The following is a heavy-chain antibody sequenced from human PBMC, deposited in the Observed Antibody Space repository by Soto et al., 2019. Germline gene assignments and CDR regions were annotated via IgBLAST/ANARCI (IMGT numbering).Heavy chain of an antibody. V-gene: IGHV3-23*01. J-gene: IGHJ4*02. Sequence: GVSLRLSWLASGLTFSSYAMSWVRQAPGKGLGWVSAISGSGGSTYYADSVKGRFTISRDNSKNTLYLQMKSLRAEDTAVYYCARDGTESGSQLDYRGTGALVTVSS. D-gene: IGHD1-26*01. CDR3: ARDGTESGSQLDY. CDR1: GLTFSSYA. CDR2: ISGSGGST.